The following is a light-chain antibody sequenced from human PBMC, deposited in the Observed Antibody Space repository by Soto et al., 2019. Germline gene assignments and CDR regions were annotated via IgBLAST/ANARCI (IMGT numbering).Light chain of an antibody. CDR2: TND. J-gene: IGLJ2*01. CDR3: AAWDDNLYGLV. V-gene: IGLV1-44*01. Sequence: QSVLTQPPSTSGTPGQRVTISCSGSSPNVGINPVNWYQQFPGTAPRLLIYTNDQRPSGVPGRFSGSRSGTSASLAISGLQSEDEADYYCAAWDDNLYGLVFGGGTKVTVL. CDR1: SPNVGINP.